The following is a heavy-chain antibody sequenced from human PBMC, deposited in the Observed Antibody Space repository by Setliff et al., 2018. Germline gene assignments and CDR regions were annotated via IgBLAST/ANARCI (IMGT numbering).Heavy chain of an antibody. CDR2: INHSGST. Sequence: GSLRLSCAASGSTFGSYAMSWVRQAPGKGLEWIGEINHSGSTNYNPSLKSRVTISVDTSKNQFSLKLSSVTAADTAVYYCARGGYSRGPPVYYFDYWGQGTLVTVSS. D-gene: IGHD5-12*01. V-gene: IGHV4-34*01. CDR1: GSTFGSYA. CDR3: ARGGYSRGPPVYYFDY. J-gene: IGHJ4*02.